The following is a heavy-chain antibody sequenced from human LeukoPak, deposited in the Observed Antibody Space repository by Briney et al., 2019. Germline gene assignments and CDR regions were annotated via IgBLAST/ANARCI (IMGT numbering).Heavy chain of an antibody. D-gene: IGHD4-17*01. CDR1: GGSISSYY. CDR3: ARDPYGVEGKNYFDY. V-gene: IGHV4-59*01. Sequence: PSETLSLTCTVSGGSISSYYWSWIRQPPGKGLEWIGYIYYSGSTNYNPSLKSRVTISVDTSKNQFSLKLSSVTAADTAVYYCARDPYGVEGKNYFDYWGQGALVTVSS. J-gene: IGHJ4*02. CDR2: IYYSGST.